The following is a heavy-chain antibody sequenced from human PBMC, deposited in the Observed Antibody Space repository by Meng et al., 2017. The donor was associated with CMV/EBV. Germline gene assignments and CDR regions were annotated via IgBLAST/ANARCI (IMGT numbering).Heavy chain of an antibody. D-gene: IGHD3-22*01. J-gene: IGHJ6*02. CDR1: GFTFSSYS. Sequence: GESLKISCAASGFTFSSYSMNWVRQAPGKGLEWVSSISSSSSYIYYADSVKGRFTFSRDNAKNSLYLQMNSLRAEDTAVYYCARGPNYYDSKYYYYGMDVWGQGTTVTVSS. V-gene: IGHV3-21*01. CDR3: ARGPNYYDSKYYYYGMDV. CDR2: ISSSSSYI.